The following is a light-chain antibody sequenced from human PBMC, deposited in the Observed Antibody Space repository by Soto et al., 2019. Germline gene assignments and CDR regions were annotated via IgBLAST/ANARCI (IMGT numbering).Light chain of an antibody. CDR2: AAS. V-gene: IGKV1-12*01. J-gene: IGKJ1*01. CDR3: QQANSFPRT. CDR1: PGISSW. Sequence: DIQMTQSPSSVSASVGDRVTITCRASPGISSWLAWYQKKPGKAPKLLIYAASSLQSGVPSRFSGSGSGTDFTLTISSLQPEDFATYYCQQANSFPRTFGQGTNVEIK.